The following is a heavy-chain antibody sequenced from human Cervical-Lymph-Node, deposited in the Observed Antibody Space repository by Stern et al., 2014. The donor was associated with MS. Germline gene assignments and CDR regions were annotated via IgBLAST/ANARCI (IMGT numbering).Heavy chain of an antibody. CDR3: ARDRTYVLDRGDIVHDRYSDL. Sequence: VQLVESGPGLVKPSETLSLTCTVSGASISSNYWSWIRQPPGKGLEWIGYIHTSGSTNSNPSLKSRVPLSVDTSKNQISLRLTSVTPADTAVYYCARDRTYVLDRGDIVHDRYSDLWGRGTPVTVSS. D-gene: IGHD3-16*01. V-gene: IGHV4-59*01. CDR2: IHTSGST. CDR1: GASISSNY. J-gene: IGHJ2*01.